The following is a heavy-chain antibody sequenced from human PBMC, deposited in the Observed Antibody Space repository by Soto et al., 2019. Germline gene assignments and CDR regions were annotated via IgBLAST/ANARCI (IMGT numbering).Heavy chain of an antibody. Sequence: QVQLVESGGGVVQPGRSLRLSCAASGFTFNNFAMHWVRQAPGKGLEWVAFISYDGTYKYYADSVRGRFTVYRDNSKSTLFLQMNSLKFEDTAVYVCANEVDVAFSSLQYGMDVWGQGTTVIVSS. CDR3: ANEVDVAFSSLQYGMDV. D-gene: IGHD5-12*01. J-gene: IGHJ6*02. CDR2: ISYDGTYK. V-gene: IGHV3-30*14. CDR1: GFTFNNFA.